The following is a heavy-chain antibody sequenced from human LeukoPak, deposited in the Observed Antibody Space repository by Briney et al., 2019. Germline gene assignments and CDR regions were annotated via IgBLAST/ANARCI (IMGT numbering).Heavy chain of an antibody. J-gene: IGHJ4*02. CDR1: GFSMTGYT. D-gene: IGHD1-26*01. CDR3: AREGLGAMDY. CDR2: ITSSGGII. Sequence: GGSLRLSCAASGFSMTGYTMNWVRQAPGKGLEWVSYITSSGGIICYADSVKGRFTVSRDNVKNSLFMQVISLRDEDTAVYYCAREGLGAMDYWGQGTLVTVSS. V-gene: IGHV3-48*02.